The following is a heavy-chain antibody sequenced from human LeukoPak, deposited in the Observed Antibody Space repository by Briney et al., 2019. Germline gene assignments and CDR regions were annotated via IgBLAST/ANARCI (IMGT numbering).Heavy chain of an antibody. CDR1: GFTFGDYA. D-gene: IGHD3-10*02. V-gene: IGHV3-48*03. CDR2: ISSSGSTI. Sequence: GGSLRLSCTASGFTFGDYAMYWVRQAPGKGLEWVSYISSSGSTIYYADSVKGRFTISRDNAKNSLYLQMNSLRAEDTAVYYCAELGITMIGGVWGKGTTVTISS. J-gene: IGHJ6*04. CDR3: AELGITMIGGV.